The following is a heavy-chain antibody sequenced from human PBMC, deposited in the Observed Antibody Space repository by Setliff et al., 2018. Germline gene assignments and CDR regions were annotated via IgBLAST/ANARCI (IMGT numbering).Heavy chain of an antibody. V-gene: IGHV4-4*07. CDR3: ARGSTMIQGVRLYYHGLDV. J-gene: IGHJ6*02. D-gene: IGHD3-10*01. CDR2: IYAIRST. CDR1: GGSLSNYY. Sequence: SETLSLTCTVYGGSLSNYYWNWIRQPAGKELEWIGRIYAIRSTNYNPSLKSRVTISLDTSNNQFSLKLSSVTAADTAVYYCARGSTMIQGVRLYYHGLDVWGQGTTVTVSS.